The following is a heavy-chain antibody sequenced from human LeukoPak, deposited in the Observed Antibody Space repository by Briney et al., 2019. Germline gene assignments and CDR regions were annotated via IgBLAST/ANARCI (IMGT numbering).Heavy chain of an antibody. CDR1: GFTFSSYW. CDR3: ARDPTIIAARPRYNWFDP. Sequence: PGGSLGLSCAASGFTFSSYWMHWVRQAPGKGLVWVSRINTDGSSTSYADSVKGRFTISRDNAKNTLYLQMNSLRAEDTAVYYCARDPTIIAARPRYNWFDPWGQGTLVTVSS. CDR2: INTDGSST. D-gene: IGHD6-6*01. J-gene: IGHJ5*02. V-gene: IGHV3-74*01.